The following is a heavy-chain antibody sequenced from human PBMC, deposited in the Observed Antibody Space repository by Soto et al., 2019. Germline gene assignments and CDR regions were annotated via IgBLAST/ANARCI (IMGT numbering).Heavy chain of an antibody. J-gene: IGHJ5*01. CDR2: ISAYNGKT. CDR3: AKAPRNNWYSS. V-gene: IGHV1-18*01. Sequence: QVQLVQSGAEVKKPGASVKVSCKASGYTFTSYGITWARQAPGQGLAWMGWISAYNGKTNYAQKLQGRVTRTPDTSTSSADMELRSLRSDDTAVYYCAKAPRNNWYSSWGQG. CDR1: GYTFTSYG.